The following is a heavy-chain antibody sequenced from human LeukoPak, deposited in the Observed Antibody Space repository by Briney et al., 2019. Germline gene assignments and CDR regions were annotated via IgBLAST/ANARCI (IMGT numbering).Heavy chain of an antibody. CDR1: GFDFNNAW. Sequence: GGSLRLSCAASGFDFNNAWMSWVRQAPGMGLEWVGRIKSKTSGGTTDYAAPVEGRFTISRDDSKNTLFLQMNSLKTEDTAFYYCTTYMAARPDNFGFWGQGTLVTVSS. CDR3: TTYMAARPDNFGF. CDR2: IKSKTSGGTT. J-gene: IGHJ4*02. D-gene: IGHD6-6*01. V-gene: IGHV3-15*01.